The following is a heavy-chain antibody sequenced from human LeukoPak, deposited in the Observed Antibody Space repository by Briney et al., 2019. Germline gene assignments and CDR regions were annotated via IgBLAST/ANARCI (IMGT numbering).Heavy chain of an antibody. CDR1: GFSFSSYA. D-gene: IGHD2-15*01. J-gene: IGHJ4*02. V-gene: IGHV3-23*01. CDR3: AKAPVTSCRGAFCYPFDY. Sequence: GGSLRLSCATSGFSFSSYAMSWVRQAPGKGLEWVSAMSSSEDGRYYAASVRGRFTISRDTSRSTLYLQTNSLRAEDAAVYYCAKAPVTSCRGAFCYPFDYWGQGTLVTVSS. CDR2: MSSSEDGR.